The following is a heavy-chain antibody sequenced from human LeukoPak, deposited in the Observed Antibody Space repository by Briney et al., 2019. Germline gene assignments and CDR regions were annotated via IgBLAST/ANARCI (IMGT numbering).Heavy chain of an antibody. V-gene: IGHV3-21*04. D-gene: IGHD2-8*01. Sequence: GGSLRLSCAASGFTFSSYSMNWVRQAPGKGLEWVSSISSSSSYIYYADSVKGRFTISRDNSKNTLYLQMNSLRAEDTAVYYCAKKKTSREGAANPFDYWGQETLVTVSS. J-gene: IGHJ4*02. CDR1: GFTFSSYS. CDR2: ISSSSSYI. CDR3: AKKKTSREGAANPFDY.